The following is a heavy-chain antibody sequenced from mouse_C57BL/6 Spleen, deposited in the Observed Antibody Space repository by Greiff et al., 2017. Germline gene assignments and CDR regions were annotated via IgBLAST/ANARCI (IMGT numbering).Heavy chain of an antibody. CDR3: TTDYDAWFAY. V-gene: IGHV14-4*01. D-gene: IGHD2-4*01. CDR1: GFNIKDDY. CDR2: IDPENGDT. Sequence: VQLKQSGAELVRPGASVKLSCTASGFNIKDDYMHWVKQRPEQGLEWIGWIDPENGDTEYASKFQGQATITADTSSNTAYLQLSCLTSEDTSVDYCTTDYDAWFAYWGQGTLVTVSA. J-gene: IGHJ3*01.